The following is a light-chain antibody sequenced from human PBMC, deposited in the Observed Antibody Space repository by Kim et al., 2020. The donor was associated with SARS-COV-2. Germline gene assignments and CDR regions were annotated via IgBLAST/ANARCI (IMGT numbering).Light chain of an antibody. CDR3: QAWDSSTGMV. CDR2: QDS. J-gene: IGLJ2*01. V-gene: IGLV3-1*01. CDR1: KLGDKY. Sequence: SYELTQPPSVYVSPGQTASITCSGDKLGDKYACWYQQKPGQSPVLVIYQDSKRPSGIPERFSGSNSGNTATLTISGTQAMDEADYYCQAWDSSTGMVFGGGTQLTVL.